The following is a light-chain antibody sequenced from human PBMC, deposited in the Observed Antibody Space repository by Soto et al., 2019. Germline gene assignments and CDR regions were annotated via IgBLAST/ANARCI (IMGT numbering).Light chain of an antibody. J-gene: IGKJ1*01. CDR3: QQRSNWPWT. V-gene: IGKV3-11*01. Sequence: EIALTQSPATLSLSPGERATLSCRASQSVSNFLAWYQQKPGQAPRLLISDASNRATGIPGRFSGSGSGPDFSLTISSLEPEDFAVYYCQQRSNWPWTFGQGTKVEIK. CDR2: DAS. CDR1: QSVSNF.